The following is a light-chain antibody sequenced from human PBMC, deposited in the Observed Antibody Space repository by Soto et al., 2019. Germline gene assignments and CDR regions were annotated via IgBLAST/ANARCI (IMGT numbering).Light chain of an antibody. CDR3: QQYQNLWT. J-gene: IGKJ1*01. V-gene: IGKV3-15*01. CDR2: RAS. Sequence: IAMTQSTATLSVSPGERATLSCRAGQTIYSNVAWYQQRPGQAPRLLIYRASTRATGVPARFSGSGSGTEFTLTISGLQSEDFALYYCQQYQNLWTFGQGTKVDIK. CDR1: QTIYSN.